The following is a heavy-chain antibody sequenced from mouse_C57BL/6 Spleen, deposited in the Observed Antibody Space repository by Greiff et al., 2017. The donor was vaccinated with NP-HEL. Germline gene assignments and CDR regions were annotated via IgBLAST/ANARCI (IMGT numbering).Heavy chain of an antibody. J-gene: IGHJ4*01. CDR3: ARAGGYYYGSSYEYYYAMDY. V-gene: IGHV3-6*01. CDR2: ISYDGSN. CDR1: GYSITSGYY. D-gene: IGHD1-1*01. Sequence: EVQLVESGPGLVKPSQSLSLTCSVTGYSITSGYYWNWIRQFPGNKLEWMGYISYDGSNNYNPSLKNRISITRDTSKNQFFLKLNSVTTEDTATYYCARAGGYYYGSSYEYYYAMDYWGQGTSVTVSS.